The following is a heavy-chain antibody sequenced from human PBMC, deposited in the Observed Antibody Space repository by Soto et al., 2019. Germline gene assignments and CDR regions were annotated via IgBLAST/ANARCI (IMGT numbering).Heavy chain of an antibody. J-gene: IGHJ4*02. CDR2: INPSGGRT. CDR3: ARVPEYSSSCYDY. V-gene: IGHV1-46*01. CDR1: GYTFTSYY. Sequence: SVKVSCQASGYTFTSYYMHWVRQAPGQGLEWMGIINPSGGRTSYEHTFQCRVTMTRDTSTSTVYMELSSLRSEDTAVYYWARVPEYSSSCYDYWGQGALVIVSS. D-gene: IGHD6-6*01.